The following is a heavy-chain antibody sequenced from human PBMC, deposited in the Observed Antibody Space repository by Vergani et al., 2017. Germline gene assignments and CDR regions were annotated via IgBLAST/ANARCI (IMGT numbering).Heavy chain of an antibody. J-gene: IGHJ4*02. CDR2: ISYDGSNK. V-gene: IGHV3-30*01. CDR3: ARELRYYDFWSGYYPYYFDY. CDR1: GFTFSSYA. D-gene: IGHD3-3*01. Sequence: QVQLVESGGGVVQPGRSLRLSCAASGFTFSSYAMHWVRQAPGKGLEWVAVISYDGSNKYYADSVKGRFTISRDNSKNTLYLQMNSLRAEDTAVYYCARELRYYDFWSGYYPYYFDYWGQGTLVTGSS.